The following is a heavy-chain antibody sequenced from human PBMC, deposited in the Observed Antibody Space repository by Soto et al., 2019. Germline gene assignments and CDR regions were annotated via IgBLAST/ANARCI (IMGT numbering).Heavy chain of an antibody. J-gene: IGHJ4*02. Sequence: PGGSLRLSCAASGFTFSDYYMSWIRQAPGKGLEWVSYISSSGSTIYYADSVKGRFTISRDNAKNSLYLQMNSLRAEDTAVYYCARDLRYCSSTSCHYFDYWGQGTLVTVSS. CDR3: ARDLRYCSSTSCHYFDY. V-gene: IGHV3-11*01. CDR2: ISSSGSTI. D-gene: IGHD2-2*01. CDR1: GFTFSDYY.